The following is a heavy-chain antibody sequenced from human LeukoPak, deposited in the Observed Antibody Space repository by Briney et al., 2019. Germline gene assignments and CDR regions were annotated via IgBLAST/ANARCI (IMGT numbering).Heavy chain of an antibody. D-gene: IGHD2/OR15-2a*01. CDR2: ISSSSSYI. V-gene: IGHV3-21*01. CDR1: GFTFSSYS. CDR3: AKDGTSYYYIYY. J-gene: IGHJ4*02. Sequence: GGSLRLSCAASGFTFSSYSMNWVRQAPGKGLEWVSSISSSSSYIYYADSVKGRFTISRDNAKNSLYLQMNSLRAEDTAVYYCAKDGTSYYYIYYWGQGTLVTVSS.